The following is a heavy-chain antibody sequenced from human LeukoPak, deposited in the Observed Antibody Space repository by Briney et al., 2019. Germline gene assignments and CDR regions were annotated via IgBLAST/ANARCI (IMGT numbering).Heavy chain of an antibody. D-gene: IGHD3-10*01. CDR2: INPDGSVT. CDR3: VTAGSYRFDN. J-gene: IGHJ4*02. CDR1: GFPFSAYW. Sequence: GGSLSLSWALSGFPFSAYWMQWVRQVPGEVMLWVSRINPDGSVTDYADSVKGRFTISRDNAKSTLYLQMNSLRDEDAAVYYCVTAGSYRFDNWGQGTLVTVSS. V-gene: IGHV3-74*01.